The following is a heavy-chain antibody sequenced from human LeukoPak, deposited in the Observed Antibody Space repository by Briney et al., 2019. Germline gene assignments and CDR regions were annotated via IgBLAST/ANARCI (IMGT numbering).Heavy chain of an antibody. Sequence: GASVKVSCKASGYTFTSYDINWVRQATGQGLEWMGWMNPNSGNTGYAQKFQGRVTITRNTSISTAYMELSSLRSEDTTVYYCARGGEYCSSTSCSYGAFDIWGQGTMVTVSS. V-gene: IGHV1-8*03. D-gene: IGHD2-2*01. CDR2: MNPNSGNT. J-gene: IGHJ3*02. CDR3: ARGGEYCSSTSCSYGAFDI. CDR1: GYTFTSYD.